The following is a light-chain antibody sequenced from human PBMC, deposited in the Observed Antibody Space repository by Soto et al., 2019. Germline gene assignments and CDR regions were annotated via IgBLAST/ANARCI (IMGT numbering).Light chain of an antibody. V-gene: IGLV2-11*01. CDR3: CSYAASYTLV. J-gene: IGLJ2*01. Sequence: QSVLTQPRSVSASPGQSVTISCTGTSSNVGGYNYVSWYQQNPGKAPKLMIYDVSKRPSGVPDRFSGSKSGNAASLIISGLQAEDEADYYCCSYAASYTLVFGGGTKLTVL. CDR1: SSNVGGYNY. CDR2: DVS.